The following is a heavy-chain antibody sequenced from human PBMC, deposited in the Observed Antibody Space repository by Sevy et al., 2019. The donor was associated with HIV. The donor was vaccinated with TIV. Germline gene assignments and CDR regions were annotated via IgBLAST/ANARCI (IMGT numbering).Heavy chain of an antibody. J-gene: IGHJ4*02. CDR3: ARGKGVITMVQGVNIPGDY. V-gene: IGHV1-2*06. D-gene: IGHD3-10*01. CDR1: GYTFTGYY. Sequence: ASVKVSCKASGYTFTGYYMHWVRQAPGQGLEWMGRINPNSGGTNYAQKFQGRVTMTRDTSISTAYMGLSRLRSDDTAVYYCARGKGVITMVQGVNIPGDYWGQGTLVTVSS. CDR2: INPNSGGT.